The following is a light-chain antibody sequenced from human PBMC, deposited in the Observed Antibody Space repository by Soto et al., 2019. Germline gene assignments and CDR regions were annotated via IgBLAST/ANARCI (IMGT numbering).Light chain of an antibody. V-gene: IGKV3-20*01. J-gene: IGKJ2*01. CDR3: QQYGRSRYT. CDR1: QSVDSKY. CDR2: GAS. Sequence: ENVLTQSPGTLSLSPGEGATLSCRASQSVDSKYLAWYQQKPGQAPRLLIYGASSRATGIPGRFSGGGSGTDFTLTISRLEPEDFAVYFCQQYGRSRYTFGQGTKLEIK.